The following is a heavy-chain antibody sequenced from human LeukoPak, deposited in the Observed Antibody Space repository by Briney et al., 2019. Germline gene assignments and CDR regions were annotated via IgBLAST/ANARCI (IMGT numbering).Heavy chain of an antibody. CDR2: IYYSGST. CDR1: GGSISSYY. V-gene: IGHV4-59*01. CDR3: ARDLGVTGSFDY. D-gene: IGHD1-14*01. J-gene: IGHJ4*02. Sequence: PSETLSLTCTVSGGSISSYYWSWIRQPPGKGLEWIGYIYYSGSTNYNPSLKSRVTISIDTSKSQFSLKLSSVTAADTAVYYCARDLGVTGSFDYWGQGTLVTVSS.